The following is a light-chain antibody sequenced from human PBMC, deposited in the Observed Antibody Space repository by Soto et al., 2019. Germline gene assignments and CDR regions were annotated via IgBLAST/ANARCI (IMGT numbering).Light chain of an antibody. Sequence: QAALTPPPSPSRSPGQSVPISCTGTSSDVGGYNFVAWYQQHPGKAPKLMISEVSKRPSGVPDRFSGSKSGNTASLTVSGLQAEDEAEYYCSSYAGSNIFVFGTGTKVTVL. CDR3: SSYAGSNIFV. CDR1: SSDVGGYNF. CDR2: EVS. J-gene: IGLJ1*01. V-gene: IGLV2-8*01.